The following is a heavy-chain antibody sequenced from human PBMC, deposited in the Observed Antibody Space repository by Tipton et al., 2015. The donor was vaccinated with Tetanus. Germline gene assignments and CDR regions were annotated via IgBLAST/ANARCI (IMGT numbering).Heavy chain of an antibody. J-gene: IGHJ6*02. CDR1: GASIGSISYY. D-gene: IGHD3-16*01. Sequence: TLSLTCTVSGASIGSISYYWSWIRQPPGKGLVWIGYTYYSGSTGYNPPLKSRVTISIDPSKNQFSLRLSSVTAADTAVYYRARDHGITWGGMGYYYGMDVWGQGTTVTVSS. CDR3: ARDHGITWGGMGYYYGMDV. V-gene: IGHV4-30-4*01. CDR2: TYYSGST.